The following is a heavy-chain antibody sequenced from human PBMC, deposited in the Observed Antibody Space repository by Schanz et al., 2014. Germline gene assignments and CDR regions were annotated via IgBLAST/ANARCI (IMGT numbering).Heavy chain of an antibody. Sequence: EVQLVESGGGLVQPGGSLRLSCETSGFTFSNHAMSWVRQAPGKGLEWVSAISGRGGRTYYADSVKGRFTISRDNSKNTLYLQMNSLRAEDTAVYYCARYYETSYYPLYYCDYWGQGTLVTVSS. CDR1: GFTFSNHA. J-gene: IGHJ4*02. D-gene: IGHD3-22*01. CDR3: ARYYETSYYPLYYCDY. V-gene: IGHV3-23*04. CDR2: ISGRGGRT.